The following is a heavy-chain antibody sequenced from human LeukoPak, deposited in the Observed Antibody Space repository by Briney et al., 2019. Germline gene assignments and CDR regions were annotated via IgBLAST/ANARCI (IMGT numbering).Heavy chain of an antibody. CDR3: GRQRSGSGTYFIDH. V-gene: IGHV3-7*01. J-gene: IGHJ4*02. Sequence: TGGSLRLSCVVSGFTLSSYSMIWVRQAPGRGLQWVANMKKDGSETNYGDSVKGRFTISRDNAKNSLYLQMNSLRAEDTAVYYCGRQRSGSGTYFIDHWGQGTLVSVSS. CDR2: MKKDGSET. CDR1: GFTLSSYS. D-gene: IGHD3-10*01.